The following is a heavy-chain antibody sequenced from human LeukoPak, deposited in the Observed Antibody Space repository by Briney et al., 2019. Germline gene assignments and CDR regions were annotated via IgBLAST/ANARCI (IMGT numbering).Heavy chain of an antibody. CDR2: IRRESNSYAT. CDR3: ARRYYYYYMDV. Sequence: GGSLRLSCAASGFTFSGSAMHWVRQASGKGLEWVGHIRRESNSYATVYSASVKGRFTISRDDSKNTAYLQMNSLKTEDTAVYYCARRYYYYYMDVWGKGTTVTISS. V-gene: IGHV3-73*01. CDR1: GFTFSGSA. J-gene: IGHJ6*03.